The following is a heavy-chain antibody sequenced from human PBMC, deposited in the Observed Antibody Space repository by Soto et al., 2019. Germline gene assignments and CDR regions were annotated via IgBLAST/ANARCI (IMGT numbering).Heavy chain of an antibody. CDR1: GFIFTSYA. CDR3: AHPRGYGVFDAVDI. V-gene: IGHV3-23*01. D-gene: IGHD4-17*01. CDR2: ISSSGEST. J-gene: IGHJ3*02. Sequence: LRLSCATSGFIFTSYAMNWVRQAPGKGLEWVSAISSSGESTFYAESVRGRFTISRDNSLNTLYLQMRSLRPEDTAVYYCAHPRGYGVFDAVDIWGQGTMVTVSS.